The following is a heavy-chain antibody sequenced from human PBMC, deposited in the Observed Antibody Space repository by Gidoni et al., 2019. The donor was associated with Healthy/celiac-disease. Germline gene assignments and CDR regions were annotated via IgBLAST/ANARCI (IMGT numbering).Heavy chain of an antibody. CDR1: GCYISRGGYN. CDR2: IYYSGST. CDR3: AREVAGIAVAGPPFI. V-gene: IGHV4-31*03. Sequence: QVQLHQSTPGLVKPSPTLSLTCPVSGCYISRGGYNWSWIRQHPGKGLEWIGYIYYSGSTHYNPSLKSRVTISVDTSKNQFSLKLSSVTAADTAVYYCAREVAGIAVAGPPFIWGQGTLVTVSS. J-gene: IGHJ4*02. D-gene: IGHD6-19*01.